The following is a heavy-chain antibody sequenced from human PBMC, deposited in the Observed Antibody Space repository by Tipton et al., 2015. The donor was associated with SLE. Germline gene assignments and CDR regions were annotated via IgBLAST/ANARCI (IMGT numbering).Heavy chain of an antibody. Sequence: LRLSCTVSGGSISSSSYYWGWIRQPPGKGLEWIGSIYYSGSTYYNPSLKSRVTISVDTSKNQFSLKLSSVTAADTAVYYCARAYYYDSSGYPGGFQHWGQGTLVTVAS. CDR1: GGSISSSSYY. J-gene: IGHJ1*01. V-gene: IGHV4-39*07. D-gene: IGHD3-22*01. CDR2: IYYSGST. CDR3: ARAYYYDSSGYPGGFQH.